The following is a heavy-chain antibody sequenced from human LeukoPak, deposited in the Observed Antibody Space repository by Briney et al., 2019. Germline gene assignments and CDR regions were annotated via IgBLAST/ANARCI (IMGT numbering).Heavy chain of an antibody. CDR3: ARAPWGRDRGSVPDAFDI. J-gene: IGHJ3*02. CDR1: GFTFSSYS. V-gene: IGHV3-21*01. Sequence: PGGCLRLSCAASGFTFSSYSMDWVRQPPGKGREWVSSISSSSSYIYYADSVKGRFTISRDNAKNSLYLQMNSLRAEDTAVYYCARAPWGRDRGSVPDAFDIWGQGTMVTVSS. D-gene: IGHD7-27*01. CDR2: ISSSSSYI.